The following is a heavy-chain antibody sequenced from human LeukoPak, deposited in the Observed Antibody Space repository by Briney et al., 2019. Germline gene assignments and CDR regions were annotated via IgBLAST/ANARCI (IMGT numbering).Heavy chain of an antibody. CDR2: IIPIFGTA. Sequence: SVKVSCKASGGTFSSYAISWVRQAPGQGLEWMGGIIPIFGTANYAQKFQGRVTITADESTSTAYMELSSLRSDDTAVYYCARGTTGTTYLPDYWGQGTLVTVSS. CDR3: ARGTTGTTYLPDY. D-gene: IGHD1-1*01. J-gene: IGHJ4*02. V-gene: IGHV1-69*13. CDR1: GGTFSSYA.